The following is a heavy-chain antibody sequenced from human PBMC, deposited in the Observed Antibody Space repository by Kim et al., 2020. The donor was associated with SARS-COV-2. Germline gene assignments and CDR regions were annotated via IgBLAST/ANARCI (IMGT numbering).Heavy chain of an antibody. CDR1: GYSFTSYW. CDR2: IYPGDSDT. J-gene: IGHJ1*01. V-gene: IGHV5-51*01. D-gene: IGHD6-25*01. CDR3: ASRGPLAADPPAEYFQH. Sequence: GESLKISCKGSGYSFTSYWIGWGRQMPGKGLEWMGIIYPGDSDTRYSPSFQGQVTISADKSISTAYLQWSSLKASDTAMYYCASRGPLAADPPAEYFQHWGQGTLVTVSS.